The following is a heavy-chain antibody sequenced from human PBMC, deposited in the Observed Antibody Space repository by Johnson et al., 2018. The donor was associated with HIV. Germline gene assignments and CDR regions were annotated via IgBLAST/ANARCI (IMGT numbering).Heavy chain of an antibody. CDR2: ISSSGRTI. CDR3: AREEGTDILTRGDAFDI. Sequence: QLVESGGGVVQPGRSLRLSCAASRFTFSDYYMSWIRQTPGKGLEWVSYISSSGRTIYYADSVKGRFTMSRDNAKKSLYLQMNSLRAEDTAVYYCAREEGTDILTRGDAFDIWGQGTMVTVSS. CDR1: RFTFSDYY. D-gene: IGHD3-9*01. V-gene: IGHV3-11*04. J-gene: IGHJ3*02.